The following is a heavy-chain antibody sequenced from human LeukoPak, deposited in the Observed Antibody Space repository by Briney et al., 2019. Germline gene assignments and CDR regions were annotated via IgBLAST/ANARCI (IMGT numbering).Heavy chain of an antibody. CDR1: GGSMNNYY. CDR2: FYSSGST. CDR3: ARRTDH. V-gene: IGHV4-4*07. Sequence: SETLSLTCTVSGGSMNNYYWNWIRQPAGKGLEWVGHFYSSGSTNYNPSLKSRVTISIDTSKSQFFLKLTSVTAADTAVYYCARRTDHWGQGTLVTVSS. J-gene: IGHJ5*02.